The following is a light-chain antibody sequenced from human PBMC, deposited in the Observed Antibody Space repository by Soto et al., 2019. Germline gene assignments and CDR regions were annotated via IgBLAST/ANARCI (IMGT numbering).Light chain of an antibody. J-gene: IGKJ1*01. V-gene: IGKV3-20*01. Sequence: EVVLTHSPATLSVSPGEGAALSGRASESLRSGYLAWFQQKPGQAPRLLIYDASSRATGVPNRFSGSGSGTDFTFTISRVEPEDFAVYYCQQSGSSLWTFGQGTKVDNK. CDR1: ESLRSGY. CDR2: DAS. CDR3: QQSGSSLWT.